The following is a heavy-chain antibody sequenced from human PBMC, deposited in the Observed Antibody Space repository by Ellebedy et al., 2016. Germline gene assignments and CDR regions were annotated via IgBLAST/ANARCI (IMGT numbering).Heavy chain of an antibody. CDR3: VRSGESSYYFDY. V-gene: IGHV3-21*01. J-gene: IGHJ4*02. Sequence: GESLKISXVASGFNFLSYSMNWVRQAPGKGLEWVSSISSSSDYIYYADSVKGRFTISRDNAQNSLYLQMNSLRAEDTAVFYCVRSGESSYYFDYWGPGILVTVSS. CDR2: ISSSSDYI. D-gene: IGHD3-10*01. CDR1: GFNFLSYS.